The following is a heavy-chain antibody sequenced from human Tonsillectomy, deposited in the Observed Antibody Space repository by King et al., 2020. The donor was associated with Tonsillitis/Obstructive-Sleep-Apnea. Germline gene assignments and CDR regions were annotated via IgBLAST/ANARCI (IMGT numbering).Heavy chain of an antibody. D-gene: IGHD6-13*01. Sequence: VQLVESGGGVVQPGRSLRLSCAASGFTFSSYAMHWVRQAPGKGLEGVAVISYDGSNKYYADSVKGRFTISRDNSKNTLYLQMNSLRAEDTAVYYCARDQRIAEIDYWGQGTLVTVSS. CDR3: ARDQRIAEIDY. CDR1: GFTFSSYA. J-gene: IGHJ4*02. V-gene: IGHV3-30*01. CDR2: ISYDGSNK.